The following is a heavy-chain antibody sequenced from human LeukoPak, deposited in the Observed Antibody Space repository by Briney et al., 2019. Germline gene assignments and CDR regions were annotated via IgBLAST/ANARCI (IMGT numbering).Heavy chain of an antibody. D-gene: IGHD6-13*01. Sequence: SETLSLTCTVSGGSISSYYWSWIRQPAGKGLEWIGRIYTSGSTNYNPSLKSRVTMSVDTSKNQFSLKLSSVTAADTAVYYCARRQQLSLALDYFDYWGQGTLVTVSS. V-gene: IGHV4-4*07. CDR1: GGSISSYY. CDR2: IYTSGST. J-gene: IGHJ4*02. CDR3: ARRQQLSLALDYFDY.